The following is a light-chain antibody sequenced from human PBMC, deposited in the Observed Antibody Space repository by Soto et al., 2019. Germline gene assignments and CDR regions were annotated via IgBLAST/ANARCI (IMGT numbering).Light chain of an antibody. V-gene: IGLV1-47*01. CDR1: RFNIGSNF. CDR2: RND. Sequence: QSMLTQPPSVSGTPGQRVIISCSGSRFNIGSNFVYWYQQFPGTAPKLLIYRNDQRPSGVPLRFSGSKSGNSASLAISGLRSEDEADYYCATWDDSLSGAVFGGGTQLTVL. CDR3: ATWDDSLSGAV. J-gene: IGLJ7*01.